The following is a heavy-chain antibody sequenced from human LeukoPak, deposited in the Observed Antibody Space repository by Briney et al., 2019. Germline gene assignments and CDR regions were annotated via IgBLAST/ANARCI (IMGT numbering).Heavy chain of an antibody. J-gene: IGHJ6*02. CDR2: MNPNSGNT. V-gene: IGHV1-8*01. CDR3: ATGVTMVRGVMNGMDV. D-gene: IGHD3-10*01. Sequence: ASVKVSCKASGYTFTSYDINWVRQATGQGLEWMGWMNPNSGNTGYAQKFQGRVTMTEDTSTDTAYMELSSLRSEDTAVYYCATGVTMVRGVMNGMDVWGQGTTVTVSS. CDR1: GYTFTSYD.